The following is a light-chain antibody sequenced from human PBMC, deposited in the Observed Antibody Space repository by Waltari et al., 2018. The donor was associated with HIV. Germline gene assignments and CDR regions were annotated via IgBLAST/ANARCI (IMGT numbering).Light chain of an antibody. V-gene: IGKV1-33*01. CDR3: VQYDNLPYS. CDR1: QDIKRN. Sequence: DLQLTQSPSSVSLSVGDRVTITCQATQDIKRNLNWYQQKQGKAPRLMVYDGVRLEEGVTSRFSGSGSGTDYSLTIDDLQPEDIGIYYCVQYDNLPYSFGRGTKVEVK. CDR2: DGV. J-gene: IGKJ2*01.